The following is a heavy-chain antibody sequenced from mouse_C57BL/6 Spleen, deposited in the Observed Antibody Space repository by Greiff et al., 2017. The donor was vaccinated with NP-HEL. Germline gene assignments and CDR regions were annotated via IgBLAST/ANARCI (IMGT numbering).Heavy chain of an antibody. Sequence: VQLQQPGAELVKPGASVKMSCKASGYTFTSYWITWVKQRPGQGLEWIGDIYPGSGSTNYNEKFKSKATLTVDKSSSTAYMQLSSLTSEDSAVYYCAKIYDGDYWGQGTTLTVSS. CDR1: GYTFTSYW. J-gene: IGHJ2*01. V-gene: IGHV1-55*01. CDR2: IYPGSGST. CDR3: AKIYDGDY. D-gene: IGHD2-3*01.